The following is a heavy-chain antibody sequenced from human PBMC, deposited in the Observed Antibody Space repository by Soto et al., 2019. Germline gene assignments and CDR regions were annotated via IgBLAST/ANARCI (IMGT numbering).Heavy chain of an antibody. CDR2: IWYDGSNK. Sequence: GGSLRLSCAASGFTFSSYGMHWVRQAPGKGLEWVAVIWYDGSNKYYADSVKGRFTISRDNSKNTLYLQMNSLRAEDTAVYYCARGGKTKPIRFLDWGQGTLVTVSS. CDR3: ARGGKTKPIRFLD. V-gene: IGHV3-33*01. D-gene: IGHD3-3*01. J-gene: IGHJ4*02. CDR1: GFTFSSYG.